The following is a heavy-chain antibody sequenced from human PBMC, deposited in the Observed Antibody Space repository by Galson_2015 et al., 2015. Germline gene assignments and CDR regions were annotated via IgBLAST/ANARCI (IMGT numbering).Heavy chain of an antibody. CDR1: GYTFTTSG. CDR3: ARDRSTIWYYFEY. J-gene: IGHJ4*02. CDR2: ISADNGNT. Sequence: SVKVSCKASGYTFTTSGISWVRPAPGQGLEWMGWISADNGNTNSAQKFQGRVTMTTDTSTSTAYMELRSLRSDDTAVYYCARDRSTIWYYFEYWGQGTLVTVSS. V-gene: IGHV1-18*01. D-gene: IGHD6-13*01.